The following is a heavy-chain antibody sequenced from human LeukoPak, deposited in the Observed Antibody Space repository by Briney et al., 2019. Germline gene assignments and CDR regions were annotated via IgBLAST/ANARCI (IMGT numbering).Heavy chain of an antibody. V-gene: IGHV4-31*03. CDR3: ARAYGADDAFDI. D-gene: IGHD4-17*01. CDR2: IYYSGST. J-gene: IGHJ3*02. CDR1: GGSISSGGYY. Sequence: SETLSLTCTVSGGSISSGGYYWSWIRQHPGKGLEWIGYIYYSGSTYYNPSLKSRVTISVDTSKNQFSLKLSSVTAADTAVYYCARAYGADDAFDIWGQGTMVTVSS.